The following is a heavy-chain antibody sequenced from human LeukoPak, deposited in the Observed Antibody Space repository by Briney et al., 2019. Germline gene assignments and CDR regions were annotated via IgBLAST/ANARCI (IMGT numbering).Heavy chain of an antibody. CDR1: GFTFRSYS. J-gene: IGHJ4*02. CDR2: ISSGSTYI. Sequence: PGGSLRLSCAASGFTFRSYSMNWVRQPPGKGLEWVSSISSGSTYIYYADSLKGRFTISRDNAKNSLYLQVNSLRAEDTAMYYCARDPGDFALDWGQGTLVTVSS. D-gene: IGHD1-1*01. V-gene: IGHV3-21*06. CDR3: ARDPGDFALD.